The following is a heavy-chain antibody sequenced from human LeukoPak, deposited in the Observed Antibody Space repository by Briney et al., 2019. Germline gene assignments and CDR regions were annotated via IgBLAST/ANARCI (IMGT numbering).Heavy chain of an antibody. V-gene: IGHV3-48*03. CDR3: ARETINCGGDCFDY. D-gene: IGHD2-21*01. CDR2: IDTSGNSK. J-gene: IGHJ4*02. CDR1: GFILSDYE. Sequence: GGSLRLSCGASGFILSDYEVNWVRQAPGKGLEWIAYIDTSGNSKYHADSLKGRFTVSRDNAKNSVLLQMDSLRAEDTAVYYCARETINCGGDCFDYWGQGTLVTVSS.